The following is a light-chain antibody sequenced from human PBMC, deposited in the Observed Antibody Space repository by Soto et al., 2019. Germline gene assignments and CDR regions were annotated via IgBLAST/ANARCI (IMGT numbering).Light chain of an antibody. Sequence: EIVLTQSPGTLSLSPGERAALSCRASQSVSSSYLAWYQQKPGQAPRLLIYGASSRVTGIPDRFSGSGSGTDFTLTVSRLEPEDFAVYYCQQYSSSPPTFGRGTRVDI. CDR3: QQYSSSPPT. J-gene: IGKJ3*01. CDR2: GAS. V-gene: IGKV3-20*01. CDR1: QSVSSSY.